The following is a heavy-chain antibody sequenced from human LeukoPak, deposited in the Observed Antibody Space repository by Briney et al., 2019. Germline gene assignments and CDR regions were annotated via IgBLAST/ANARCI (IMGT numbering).Heavy chain of an antibody. Sequence: SETLSLTCTVSGGSITRSSHSWDWIRQPPGKGLEWIGGIYDDGRTYYNPSFKSRVTVSVDASRNQFSLKLSSVTAADTAVYHCATYTAWGQGIVVNVSS. D-gene: IGHD5-18*01. CDR1: GGSITRSSHS. J-gene: IGHJ4*02. CDR2: IYDDGRT. V-gene: IGHV4-39*01. CDR3: ATYTA.